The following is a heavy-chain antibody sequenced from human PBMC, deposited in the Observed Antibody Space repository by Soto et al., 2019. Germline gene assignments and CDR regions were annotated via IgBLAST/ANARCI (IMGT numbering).Heavy chain of an antibody. D-gene: IGHD6-19*01. CDR1: GGSFSIYI. Sequence: QVHLVQSGAEVKKPGSWVKVSCKASGGSFSIYIFAWVRQAPGQGLEWMGGTIPMFATAQYAQKLQGRITISADEATSTVYMDLTSLRSDDTAVYYCARGLFGQQWLVGFDTWGQGTLVTVSS. CDR2: TIPMFATA. CDR3: ARGLFGQQWLVGFDT. V-gene: IGHV1-69*19. J-gene: IGHJ4*02.